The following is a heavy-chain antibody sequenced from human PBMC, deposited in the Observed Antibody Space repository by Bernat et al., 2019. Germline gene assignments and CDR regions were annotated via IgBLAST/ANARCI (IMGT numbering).Heavy chain of an antibody. J-gene: IGHJ4*02. CDR3: ARHTLIPEGHSYGYGFDY. V-gene: IGHV5-51*01. Sequence: EVQLVQSGAEVKKPGESLKISCKGSGYSFTSYWIGWVRQMPGKGLEWMGIINPGDSDTRYSPSFQGQVTISADKSISTAYLQWSSLKASDTAMYYCARHTLIPEGHSYGYGFDYWGQGTLVTVSS. CDR2: INPGDSDT. D-gene: IGHD5-18*01. CDR1: GYSFTSYW.